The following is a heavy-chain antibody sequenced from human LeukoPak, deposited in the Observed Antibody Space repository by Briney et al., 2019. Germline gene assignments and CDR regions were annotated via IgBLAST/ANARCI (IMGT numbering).Heavy chain of an antibody. CDR2: INPSSGGT. CDR3: ARVGGGSYPNPFDY. J-gene: IGHJ4*02. Sequence: ASVKVSCKPSGYTFTGYYIHWVRQAPGQGLEWMGWINPSSGGTNYPQKFQGRVTMTRDTSLSTAYMELSGLRSDDTAVYYCARVGGGSYPNPFDYWGQGTLVTVSS. V-gene: IGHV1-2*02. D-gene: IGHD1-26*01. CDR1: GYTFTGYY.